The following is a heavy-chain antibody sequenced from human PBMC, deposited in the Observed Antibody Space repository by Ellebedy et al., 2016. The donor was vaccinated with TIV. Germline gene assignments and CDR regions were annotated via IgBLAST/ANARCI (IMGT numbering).Heavy chain of an antibody. D-gene: IGHD3-9*01. V-gene: IGHV3-30*18. CDR3: AKEAYDILTGSQMYAMDV. CDR2: ITYDGSNK. CDR1: GFSVTNNY. Sequence: GGSLRLSCAASGFSVTNNYMSWVRQAPGQGLEWVAFITYDGSNKYNADSVKGRFTISRDNSMHTLYLQMNSLRAEDTAVYYCAKEAYDILTGSQMYAMDVWGQGTTVTVSS. J-gene: IGHJ6*02.